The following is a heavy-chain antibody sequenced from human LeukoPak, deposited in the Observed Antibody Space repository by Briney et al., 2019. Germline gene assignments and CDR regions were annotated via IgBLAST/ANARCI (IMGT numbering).Heavy chain of an antibody. J-gene: IGHJ4*02. Sequence: PGGSLRLSCAASGFTFDDYAMHWVRQAPGKGLEWVSGISWNSGSIGYADSVKGRFTISRDNSKNSLYLQMNSLRAEDTALYYCASAVAGAFDYWGQGTLVTVSS. CDR3: ASAVAGAFDY. V-gene: IGHV3-9*01. D-gene: IGHD6-19*01. CDR1: GFTFDDYA. CDR2: ISWNSGSI.